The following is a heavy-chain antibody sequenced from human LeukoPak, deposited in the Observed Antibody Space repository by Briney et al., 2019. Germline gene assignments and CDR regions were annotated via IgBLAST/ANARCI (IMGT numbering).Heavy chain of an antibody. J-gene: IGHJ4*02. Sequence: SETLPLTCAVYGGSFSGYYWSWIRQPPGKGLEWIGEINHSGSTNYNPSLNSRVTISVDTSKNQFSLKLSSVTAADTAVYYCAREGSSSGLLGFDYWGQGTLVTVSS. D-gene: IGHD6-13*01. V-gene: IGHV4-34*01. CDR2: INHSGST. CDR3: AREGSSSGLLGFDY. CDR1: GGSFSGYY.